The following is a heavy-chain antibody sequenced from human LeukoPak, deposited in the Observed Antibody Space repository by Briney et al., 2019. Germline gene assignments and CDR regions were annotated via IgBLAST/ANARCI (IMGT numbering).Heavy chain of an antibody. CDR2: IYYSGST. Sequence: SETLSLTCTVSGGSISSYYWSWIRQPPGKGLEWIGYIYYSGSTNYNPSLKSRVTISVDTSKNQFSLKLSSVTAADTAVYYCARVYGGNSQGAFDIWGQGTMVTVSS. D-gene: IGHD4-23*01. V-gene: IGHV4-59*01. CDR1: GGSISSYY. J-gene: IGHJ3*02. CDR3: ARVYGGNSQGAFDI.